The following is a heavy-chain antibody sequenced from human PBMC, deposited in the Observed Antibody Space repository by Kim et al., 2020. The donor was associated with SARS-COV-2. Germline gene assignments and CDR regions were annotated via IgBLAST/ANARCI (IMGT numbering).Heavy chain of an antibody. V-gene: IGHV3-11*01. Sequence: GGSLRLSCAASGFTFSDNYMSWIRQAPGKGLEWVSYISSSGSTIYYADSVKGRFTISRDNAKNSLYLQMNSLRAEATAVYYCARVGGGYNPDYYGMDVWGQGTTVTVSS. J-gene: IGHJ6*02. CDR3: ARVGGGYNPDYYGMDV. CDR2: ISSSGSTI. D-gene: IGHD5-12*01. CDR1: GFTFSDNY.